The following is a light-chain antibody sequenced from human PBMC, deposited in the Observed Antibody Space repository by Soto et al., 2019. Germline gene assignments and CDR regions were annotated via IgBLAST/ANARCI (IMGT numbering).Light chain of an antibody. CDR1: SANIGSNY. V-gene: IGLV1-51*01. J-gene: IGLJ2*01. CDR2: YSD. Sequence: QSVLTQPPSVSAAPGQKVTISCSGSSANIGSNYVSWYQQLPGTAPKLVIYYSDRRPSEMPDRFSGSKSGTSATLDITGLQTGDEADYYCGAWDGSLSVVLFGGGTKVTVL. CDR3: GAWDGSLSVVL.